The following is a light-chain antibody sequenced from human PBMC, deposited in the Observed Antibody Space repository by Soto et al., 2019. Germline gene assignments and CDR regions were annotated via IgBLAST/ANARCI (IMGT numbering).Light chain of an antibody. CDR1: QSISSY. CDR2: AAS. CDR3: QQGYSPPWT. V-gene: IGKV1-39*01. Sequence: DIQMTQSPSSLSASVGDRVTITCRASQSISSYLHWYQQRPGKAPKLLIYAASNLQRGVPSRFSASGSGTDFTLTLNRLQPEDFATYYCQQGYSPPWTFGQGTKVEIK. J-gene: IGKJ1*01.